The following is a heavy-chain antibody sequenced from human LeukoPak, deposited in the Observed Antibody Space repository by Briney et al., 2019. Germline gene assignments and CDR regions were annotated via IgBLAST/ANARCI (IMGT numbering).Heavy chain of an antibody. CDR1: GYTFTSYG. J-gene: IGHJ4*02. V-gene: IGHV1-18*01. CDR3: ARDSQAYYDFRSGDFDY. Sequence: ASVKVSCKASGYTFTSYGISWVRQAPGQGLEWMGWISAYNGNTNYAQKLQGRVTMTTDTYTSTAYMELRSLRSDDTAVYYCARDSQAYYDFRSGDFDYWGQGTLVTVSS. CDR2: ISAYNGNT. D-gene: IGHD3-3*01.